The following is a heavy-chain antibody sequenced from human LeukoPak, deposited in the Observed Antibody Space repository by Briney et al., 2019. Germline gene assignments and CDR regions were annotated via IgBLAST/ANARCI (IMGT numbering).Heavy chain of an antibody. CDR2: ISSFSGTI. J-gene: IGHJ4*02. V-gene: IGHV3-48*01. CDR3: ARDQGGAGY. Sequence: GGSLRLSCVASGITFSSYSMNWVRQAPGKGLEWVSYISSFSGTINYADSVKGRFTISRDNAKNSLYLQMNSLRADDPAVYYCARDQGGAGYWGQGALVTVS. CDR1: GITFSSYS. D-gene: IGHD3-16*01.